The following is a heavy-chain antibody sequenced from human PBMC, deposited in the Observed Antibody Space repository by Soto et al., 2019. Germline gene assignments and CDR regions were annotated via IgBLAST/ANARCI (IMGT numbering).Heavy chain of an antibody. D-gene: IGHD3-22*01. CDR3: AREDYYDSSGYYYVANYFDY. J-gene: IGHJ4*02. V-gene: IGHV3-48*02. Sequence: GGSLRLSCAASGFTFSSYSMNWVRQAPGKGLEWVSYISSSSSTIYYADSVKGRFTISRDNAKNSLYLQMNSLRDEDTAVHYCAREDYYDSSGYYYVANYFDYWGQGTLVTVSS. CDR2: ISSSSSTI. CDR1: GFTFSSYS.